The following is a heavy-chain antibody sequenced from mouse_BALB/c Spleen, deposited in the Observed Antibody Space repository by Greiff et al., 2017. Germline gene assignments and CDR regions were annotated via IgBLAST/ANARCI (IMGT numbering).Heavy chain of an antibody. Sequence: EVKVVESGGGLVQPGGSMKLSCVASGFTFSNYWMNWVRQSPEKGLEWVAEIRLKSNNYATHYAESVKGRFTISRDDSKSSVYLQMNNLRAEDTGIYYCTRRWYGNYEGYFDYWGQGTTLTVSS. D-gene: IGHD2-10*02. CDR1: GFTFSNYW. CDR2: IRLKSNNYAT. V-gene: IGHV6-6*02. CDR3: TRRWYGNYEGYFDY. J-gene: IGHJ2*01.